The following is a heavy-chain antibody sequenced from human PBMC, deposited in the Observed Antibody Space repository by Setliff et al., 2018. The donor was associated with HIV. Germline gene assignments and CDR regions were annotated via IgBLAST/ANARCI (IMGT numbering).Heavy chain of an antibody. CDR1: GYTLTELS. Sequence: ASVKVSCKVSGYTLTELSIHWVRQAPGKGLEWMGGFDPEDGETIYAQKFQGRVTMTEDTSTDTAYMELSSLRSEDTAVYYCATLPRSVTSYYFDYWGQGTLVTVSS. V-gene: IGHV1-24*01. J-gene: IGHJ4*02. CDR3: ATLPRSVTSYYFDY. CDR2: FDPEDGET. D-gene: IGHD4-17*01.